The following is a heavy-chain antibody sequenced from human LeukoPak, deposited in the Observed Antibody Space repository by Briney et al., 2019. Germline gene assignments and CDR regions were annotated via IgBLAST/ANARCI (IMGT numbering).Heavy chain of an antibody. CDR3: ARAYSGIRYFDWLFRY. CDR2: INPNSGGT. D-gene: IGHD3-9*01. V-gene: IGHV1-2*06. CDR1: GYTFTGYY. Sequence: ASVKVSCKASGYTFTGYYMHWVRQAPGQGLEWMGRINPNSGGTNYAQKFQGRVTMTRDTSISTDYMELSRLRSDDTAVYYCARAYSGIRYFDWLFRYWGQGTLVTVSS. J-gene: IGHJ4*02.